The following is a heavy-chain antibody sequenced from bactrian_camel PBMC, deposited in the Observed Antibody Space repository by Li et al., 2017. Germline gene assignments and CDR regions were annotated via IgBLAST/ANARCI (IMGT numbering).Heavy chain of an antibody. V-gene: IGHV3S53*01. CDR2: YDGDT. D-gene: IGHD6*01. CDR3: AEGRGSRGEHCYSLNY. J-gene: IGHJ4*01. CDR1: GNTYNTFC. Sequence: HVQLVESGGGSVQAGGSLRLSCAASGNTYNTFCMVWFRQAPGKAREMVAYDGDTEYAESVKGRFTISRDSAKNTVYLQMNNLQPEDTATYYCAEGRGSRGEHCYSLNYWGQGTQVTVS.